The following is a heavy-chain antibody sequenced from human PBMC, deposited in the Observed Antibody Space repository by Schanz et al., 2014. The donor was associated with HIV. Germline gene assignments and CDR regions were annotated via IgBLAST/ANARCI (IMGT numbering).Heavy chain of an antibody. CDR2: IYSGGNT. V-gene: IGHV3-53*01. CDR1: GFTVSNNY. Sequence: EVQLVESGGGLIQPGGSLRLSCAASGFTVSNNYMSWVRQAPGKGLECVSVIYSGGNTYYADSVKGRFTVSRDNSKNTLYLQMNSLRAEDTAMYYCARDRPRVTLPTCFDYWGQGTLATVSS. CDR3: ARDRPRVTLPTCFDY. J-gene: IGHJ4*02. D-gene: IGHD3-16*01.